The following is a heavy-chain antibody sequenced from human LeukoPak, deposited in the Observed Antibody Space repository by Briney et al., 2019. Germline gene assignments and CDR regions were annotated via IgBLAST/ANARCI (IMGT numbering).Heavy chain of an antibody. Sequence: GASVKVSCKASGYTFTGYYMHWVRQAPGQGLEWMGWINPSSGGTNYAQKFQGRVTMTRDTSISTAYMELSRLRSDDTAVYYCAKAGGGSSGWPFDYWGQGTLVTVSS. V-gene: IGHV1-2*02. D-gene: IGHD6-19*01. CDR2: INPSSGGT. CDR1: GYTFTGYY. CDR3: AKAGGGSSGWPFDY. J-gene: IGHJ4*02.